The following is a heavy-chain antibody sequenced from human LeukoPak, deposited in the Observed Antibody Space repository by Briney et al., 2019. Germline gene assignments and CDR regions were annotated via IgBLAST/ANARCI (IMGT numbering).Heavy chain of an antibody. D-gene: IGHD1-26*01. V-gene: IGHV3-7*01. CDR1: KFTFSTYW. CDR2: IKQDGSEK. J-gene: IGHJ4*02. CDR3: ARRRYSGSSQHFDY. Sequence: GGSLRLSCAASKFTFSTYWMSWVRQAPGKGLEWVANIKQDGSEKYYVYSVKGRFTISRDNAKNSLYLQMNSLRAEDTAVYYCARRRYSGSSQHFDYWGLGTLVTVSS.